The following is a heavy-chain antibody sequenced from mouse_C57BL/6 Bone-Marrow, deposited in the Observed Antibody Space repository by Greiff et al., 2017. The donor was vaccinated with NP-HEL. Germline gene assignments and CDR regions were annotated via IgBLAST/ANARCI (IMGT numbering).Heavy chain of an antibody. CDR2: ITHSGET. CDR1: GFPITSGYY. D-gene: IGHD2-3*01. CDR3: AGDYDGYGYFDV. Sequence: VKLVESGPGLVKPSQSLFLTCSTSGFPITSGYYWILIRQPPGKPLEWMGYITHSGETFYNPSLQSPITMTRETSKNQFFLQVNSGPTEDTAMYYCAGDYDGYGYFDVWGTGTTVTVSA. V-gene: IGHV12-3*01. J-gene: IGHJ1*03.